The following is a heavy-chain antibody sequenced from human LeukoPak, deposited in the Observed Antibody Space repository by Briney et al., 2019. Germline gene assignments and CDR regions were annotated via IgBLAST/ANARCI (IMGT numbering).Heavy chain of an antibody. CDR3: IRDGLVEGTVPGYFYN. D-gene: IGHD3-10*02. J-gene: IGHJ4*02. CDR1: GFTFGDYA. CDR2: IRSEPYGGTA. Sequence: GGSLRLSCTTSGFTFGDYAINWVRQAPAKGLEWVAFIRSEPYGGTADYAASVKGRFIISRDVSKSIAYLQMNSLKTEDSGVYYCIRDGLVEGTVPGYFYNWGQGTLVTVSS. V-gene: IGHV3-49*04.